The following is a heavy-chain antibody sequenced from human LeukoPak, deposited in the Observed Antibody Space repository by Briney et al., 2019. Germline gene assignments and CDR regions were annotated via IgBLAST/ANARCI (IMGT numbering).Heavy chain of an antibody. J-gene: IGHJ4*02. D-gene: IGHD2-2*01. CDR1: GFTFSNAW. CDR2: IKSKTDGGTT. Sequence: PGGSLRLSCAASGFTFSNAWMSWVRQAPGKGLEWVGRIKSKTDGGTTDYAAPVKGRFTISRDDSKNTLYLQMNSLRAEDTAVYYCVRHCSSTNCYHFDYWGQGTLVTVSS. V-gene: IGHV3-15*01. CDR3: VRHCSSTNCYHFDY.